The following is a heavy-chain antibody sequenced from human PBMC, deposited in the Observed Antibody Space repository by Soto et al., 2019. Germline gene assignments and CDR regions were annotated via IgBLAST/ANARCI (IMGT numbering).Heavy chain of an antibody. CDR2: IIPISGTA. CDR3: ARSQGSSTSLEIYYYYYYGMDV. Sequence: QVQLVQSGAEVKKPGSSVKVSCKASGGTFSSYAISWVRQAPGQGLEWMGGIIPISGTANYAQKFQGRVTITADESTSTAYMELSSLRSEDTAVYYCARSQGSSTSLEIYYYYYYGMDVWGQATTFTVSS. J-gene: IGHJ6*02. V-gene: IGHV1-69*01. D-gene: IGHD2-2*01. CDR1: GGTFSSYA.